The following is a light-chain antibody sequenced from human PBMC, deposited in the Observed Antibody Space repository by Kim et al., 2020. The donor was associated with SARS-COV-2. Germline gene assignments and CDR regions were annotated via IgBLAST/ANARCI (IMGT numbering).Light chain of an antibody. CDR1: RANIGNNF. V-gene: IGLV1-47*01. Sequence: QTVTISCSGGRANIGNNFVFWYRQLPGAAPRLLMYRNDQRPSGVPDRISGSKSGTSASLAISDLRSEDEADYFCASWDDTLNSQLFGGGTQLTVL. CDR2: RND. CDR3: ASWDDTLNSQL. J-gene: IGLJ3*02.